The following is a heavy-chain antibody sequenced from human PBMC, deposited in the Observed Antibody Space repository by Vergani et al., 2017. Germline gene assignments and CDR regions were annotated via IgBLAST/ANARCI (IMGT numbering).Heavy chain of an antibody. Sequence: EVQLVESGGGLVQPGGSLRLSCAASGFTFSSYWMSWVRQAPGKGLEWVANIKQDGSEKYYVDSVKGRFTISRDNAKNSLYLQMNSLRAEDTAVYYCARWVSYDRSGPHDYWGQGTLVTVSS. CDR1: GFTFSSYW. J-gene: IGHJ4*02. V-gene: IGHV3-7*01. CDR3: ARWVSYDRSGPHDY. D-gene: IGHD3-22*01. CDR2: IKQDGSEK.